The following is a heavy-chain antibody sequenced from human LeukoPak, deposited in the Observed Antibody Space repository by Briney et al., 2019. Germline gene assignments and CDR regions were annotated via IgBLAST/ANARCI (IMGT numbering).Heavy chain of an antibody. CDR3: ARAPGATTGVRFRTYTN. CDR1: GGSFSGYY. J-gene: IGHJ4*02. D-gene: IGHD4-23*01. CDR2: INHSGST. Sequence: RPSETLSLTCAVYGGSFSGYYWSWIRQPPGKGLEWIGEINHSGSTNYNPSLKSRVTISVDTSKNQFSLKLSSVTAADTAVYYCARAPGATTGVRFRTYTNWGQGTLVTVSP. V-gene: IGHV4-34*01.